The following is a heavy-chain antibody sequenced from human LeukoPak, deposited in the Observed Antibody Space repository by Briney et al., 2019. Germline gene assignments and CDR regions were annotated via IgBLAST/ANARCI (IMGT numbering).Heavy chain of an antibody. D-gene: IGHD1-26*01. CDR2: IYYSGST. CDR3: ARILAYSGTYY. CDR1: GGSISSYY. J-gene: IGHJ4*02. Sequence: SETLSLTCTVSGGSISSYYWSWIRQPPGKGLEWIGYIYYSGSTNYNPSLKSRVTISVDTSKNQFSLKLSSVAAADTAVYYCARILAYSGTYYWGQGTLVTVSS. V-gene: IGHV4-59*08.